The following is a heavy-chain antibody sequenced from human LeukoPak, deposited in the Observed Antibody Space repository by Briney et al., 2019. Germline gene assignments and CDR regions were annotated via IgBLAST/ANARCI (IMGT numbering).Heavy chain of an antibody. D-gene: IGHD3-10*01. CDR2: VYYDGIN. Sequence: SETLSLTCTVSGGSINNTLFYWGWIRQPPGKGLEWIGTVYYDGINYSSPSLKSRVATSVDTSKNQFSLKLNSVSAADTAVYFCARAIWYGSGTTAFDYWGQGTLVTVSP. CDR1: GGSINNTLFY. J-gene: IGHJ4*02. V-gene: IGHV4-39*07. CDR3: ARAIWYGSGTTAFDY.